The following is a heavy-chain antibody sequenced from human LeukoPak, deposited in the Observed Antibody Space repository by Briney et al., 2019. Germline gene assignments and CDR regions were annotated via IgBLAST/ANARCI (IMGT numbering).Heavy chain of an antibody. CDR1: GFTLSDYN. V-gene: IGHV3-72*01. Sequence: GGSLRLSCAASGFTLSDYNMNWVRQAPGKGLEWVGRSKNKANSYITQYAAFVQGRFTISRDDSKNSLYLQINSLKTEDTAVYYCARDDGGQGDYWGQGTLVTVSS. CDR3: ARDDGGQGDY. J-gene: IGHJ4*02. CDR2: SKNKANSYIT. D-gene: IGHD2-15*01.